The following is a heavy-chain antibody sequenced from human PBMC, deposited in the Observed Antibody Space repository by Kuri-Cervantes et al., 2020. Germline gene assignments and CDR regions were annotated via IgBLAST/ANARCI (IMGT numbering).Heavy chain of an antibody. CDR3: ARGRLPAKKAHYYYYYMDV. D-gene: IGHD5-18*01. J-gene: IGHJ6*03. V-gene: IGHV3-7*01. Sequence: GGSLRLSCAASGFTFSSYWMSWVRQAPGKGLEWVANIKQDGSEKYYVDSVKGRFTISRDNAKNSLYLQMNSLRAEDTAVYYCARGRLPAKKAHYYYYYMDVWGKGTTVTVSS. CDR2: IKQDGSEK. CDR1: GFTFSSYW.